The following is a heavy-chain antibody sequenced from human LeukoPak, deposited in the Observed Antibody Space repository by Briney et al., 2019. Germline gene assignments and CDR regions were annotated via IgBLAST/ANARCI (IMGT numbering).Heavy chain of an antibody. V-gene: IGHV3-30*02. CDR1: GFTFSSYA. CDR2: IRYDGSNK. J-gene: IGHJ6*03. Sequence: GGSLRLSCAASGFTFSSYAMHWVRQAPAKGLEWVAFIRYDGSNKYYADSVKGRFTISRDNSKNTLYLQMNSLRAEDTAVYYCAGTIFGVVEDYYMDVWGKGTTVTVSS. CDR3: AGTIFGVVEDYYMDV. D-gene: IGHD3-3*01.